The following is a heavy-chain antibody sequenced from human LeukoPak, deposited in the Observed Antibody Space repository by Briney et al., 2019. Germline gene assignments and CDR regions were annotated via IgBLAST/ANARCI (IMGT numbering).Heavy chain of an antibody. V-gene: IGHV4-59*01. CDR3: ARDRTYGLLDP. CDR1: GGSISSYY. D-gene: IGHD3-10*01. Sequence: PSETLSLTCTVSGGSISSYYWSWIRQPPGKGLEWIGYIYYSGSTNYNPSLKSRVTISVDTSKNQFSLKLSSVTAADTAVYYCARDRTYGLLDPWGQGTLVTVSS. J-gene: IGHJ5*02. CDR2: IYYSGST.